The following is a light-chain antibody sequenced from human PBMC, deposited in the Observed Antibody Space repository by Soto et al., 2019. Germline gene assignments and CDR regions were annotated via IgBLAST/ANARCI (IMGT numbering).Light chain of an antibody. Sequence: QPVLTQPPSASGTPGQRVTISCSGSSSNIGSNTVNWYQQLQGTAPKFLIYKNNQRPSGVPDRFSGSKSGTSASLAISGLQSEDEADYYCAAWDDSLNGVLFGGGTKLTVL. CDR1: SSNIGSNT. V-gene: IGLV1-44*01. CDR2: KNN. CDR3: AAWDDSLNGVL. J-gene: IGLJ2*01.